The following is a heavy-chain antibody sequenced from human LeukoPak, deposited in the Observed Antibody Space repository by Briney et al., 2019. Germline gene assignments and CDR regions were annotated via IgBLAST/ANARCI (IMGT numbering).Heavy chain of an antibody. D-gene: IGHD4-17*01. Sequence: PSETLSLTCTVSGGSISSYYWGWVRQPPGKGLEWIGSIYYSGSTYYNPSLKSRVTISVDTSKNQFSLKLSSVTAADTAVYYCARDHLDYGDYGGIDYWGQGTLVTVSS. V-gene: IGHV4-39*07. CDR3: ARDHLDYGDYGGIDY. J-gene: IGHJ4*02. CDR2: IYYSGST. CDR1: GGSISSYY.